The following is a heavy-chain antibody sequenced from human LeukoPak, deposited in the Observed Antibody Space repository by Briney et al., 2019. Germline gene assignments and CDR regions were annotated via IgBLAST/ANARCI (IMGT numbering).Heavy chain of an antibody. V-gene: IGHV4-59*01. D-gene: IGHD3-3*01. CDR3: ARAPLLGIFGLDP. J-gene: IGHJ5*02. Sequence: SETLSLTCTVSGDSIIGYYWSWIRQSPGKGLEWIGYIYYSGSTNYNPSLKSRVTISVDTSKNQFSLKLSSVTAADTAVYYCARAPLLGIFGLDPWGQGTLVTVSS. CDR2: IYYSGST. CDR1: GDSIIGYY.